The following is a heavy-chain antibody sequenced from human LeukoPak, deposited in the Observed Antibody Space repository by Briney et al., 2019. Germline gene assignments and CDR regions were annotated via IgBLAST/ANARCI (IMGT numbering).Heavy chain of an antibody. V-gene: IGHV3-7*05. CDR2: INYDGTDK. CDR1: GFSISNYW. Sequence: GGSLRLTCAASGFSISNYWTSWVRQSPGRGLEGVANINYDGTDKTYVASVRGRFTISRDNAKNSLYLQMNSLRAEDAAVYYCARGRRLDVWGQGTTVTVSS. CDR3: ARGRRLDV. J-gene: IGHJ6*02.